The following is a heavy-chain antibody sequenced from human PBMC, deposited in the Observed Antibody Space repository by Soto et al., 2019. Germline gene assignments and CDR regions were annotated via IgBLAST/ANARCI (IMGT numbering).Heavy chain of an antibody. Sequence: EVQVLESGGGLVQPGGSLRLSCVVSVFPFGANAMSWVRQAPGKGREWVSGLSNTGRRTSYADSVKGRFNISRDNSENTVYLQMNSLRVEDTAVYYCATEMGATQGPFDNWGQGTLVTVS. J-gene: IGHJ4*02. CDR1: VFPFGANA. CDR3: ATEMGATQGPFDN. V-gene: IGHV3-23*01. D-gene: IGHD1-26*01. CDR2: LSNTGRRT.